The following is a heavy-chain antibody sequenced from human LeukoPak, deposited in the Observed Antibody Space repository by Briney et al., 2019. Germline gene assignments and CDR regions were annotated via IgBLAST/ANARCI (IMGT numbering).Heavy chain of an antibody. Sequence: PSETLSLTCTVSGGSLSSYYWSWIRQPAGKGLEWIGRIYTSGSTNYNPSLKSRVTMSVDTSKNQFSLKLSSVTAADTAVYYCARVGKDYYGSGSYYNDEDYFDYWGQGTLVTVSS. CDR2: IYTSGST. V-gene: IGHV4-4*07. CDR3: ARVGKDYYGSGSYYNDEDYFDY. J-gene: IGHJ4*02. CDR1: GGSLSSYY. D-gene: IGHD3-10*01.